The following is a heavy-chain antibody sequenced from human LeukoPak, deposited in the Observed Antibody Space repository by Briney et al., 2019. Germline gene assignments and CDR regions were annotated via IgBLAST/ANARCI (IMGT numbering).Heavy chain of an antibody. Sequence: PGGSLRLSCAASGFTFSDYYMSWIRQAPGKGLEWVSAISGSGGSTYYADSVKGRFTISRDNSKNTLYLQMNSLRAEDTAVYYCAKYPALYSSSWYYFDYWGQGTLVTVSS. J-gene: IGHJ4*02. V-gene: IGHV3-23*01. CDR2: ISGSGGST. CDR1: GFTFSDYY. CDR3: AKYPALYSSSWYYFDY. D-gene: IGHD6-13*01.